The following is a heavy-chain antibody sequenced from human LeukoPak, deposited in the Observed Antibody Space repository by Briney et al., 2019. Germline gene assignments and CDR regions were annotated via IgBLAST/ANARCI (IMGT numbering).Heavy chain of an antibody. CDR2: SNAGNGNT. CDR3: ARGRRAAAGQTLDY. Sequence: ASVKVSFKGSGYTFTNYAMHWGGQAPGQRGEGMGWSNAGNGNTKYSQEFQGRVTITRDTSASTAYMELSSLRSEDMAVYYCARGRRAAAGQTLDYWGQGTLVTVSS. V-gene: IGHV1-3*02. D-gene: IGHD6-13*01. CDR1: GYTFTNYA. J-gene: IGHJ4*02.